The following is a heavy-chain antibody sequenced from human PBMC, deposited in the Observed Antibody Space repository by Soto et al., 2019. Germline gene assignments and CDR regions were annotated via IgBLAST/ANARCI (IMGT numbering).Heavy chain of an antibody. V-gene: IGHV3-23*01. CDR1: GFTFSSYA. CDR2: ISGSGGST. D-gene: IGHD3-9*01. J-gene: IGHJ6*03. Sequence: PGGSLRLSCAASGFTFSSYAMSWVRQAPGKGLEWVSAISGSGGSTYYADSVKGRFTISRDNSKNTLYLQMNSLRAEDTAVYYCAKPPNFDWLSALMDVWGKGTTVTVSS. CDR3: AKPPNFDWLSALMDV.